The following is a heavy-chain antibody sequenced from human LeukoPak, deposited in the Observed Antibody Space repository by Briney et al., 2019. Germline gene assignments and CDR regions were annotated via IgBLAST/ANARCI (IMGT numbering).Heavy chain of an antibody. CDR2: IYWNNDK. CDR3: AHFNGTLTPVAY. D-gene: IGHD4-23*01. J-gene: IGHJ4*02. V-gene: IGHV2-5*01. CDR1: GFSLSTSAGG. Sequence: ESGPTLVKPTQTLTLTCTLSGFSLSTSAGGVGWIRQPPGKALEWLALIYWNNDKRYSPSLKSRLTITKDTSKNQVVLTMTNMGPVDTATYYCAHFNGTLTPVAYWGQGTLVTVSS.